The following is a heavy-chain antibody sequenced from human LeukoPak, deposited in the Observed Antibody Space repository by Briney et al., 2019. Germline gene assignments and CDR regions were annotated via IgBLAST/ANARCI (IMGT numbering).Heavy chain of an antibody. CDR1: GGSISSYY. V-gene: IGHV4-4*07. CDR2: IYTSGST. CDR3: ARGEVGYSYGLDAFDI. Sequence: SETLSLTCTVSGGSISSYYWSWIRQPAGKGLEWIGRIYTSGSTNYNPSLKSRVTMSVDTSKNQFSLKPSSVTAADTAVYYCARGEVGYSYGLDAFDIWGQGTMVTVSS. J-gene: IGHJ3*02. D-gene: IGHD5-18*01.